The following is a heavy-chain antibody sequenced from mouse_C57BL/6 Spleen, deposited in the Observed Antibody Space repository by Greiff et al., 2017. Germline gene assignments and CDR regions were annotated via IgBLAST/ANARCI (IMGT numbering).Heavy chain of an antibody. D-gene: IGHD2-3*01. J-gene: IGHJ2*01. V-gene: IGHV6-3*01. Sequence: EVQGVESGGGLVQPGGSMKLSCVASGFTFSNYWMNWVRQSPEKGLEWVAQISLKSDNYATHYAESVKGRFTISRYDSKSSVYLQMNNLRAEDTGIYYCTVFDGYLYYFDYWGQGTTLTVSS. CDR3: TVFDGYLYYFDY. CDR1: GFTFSNYW. CDR2: ISLKSDNYAT.